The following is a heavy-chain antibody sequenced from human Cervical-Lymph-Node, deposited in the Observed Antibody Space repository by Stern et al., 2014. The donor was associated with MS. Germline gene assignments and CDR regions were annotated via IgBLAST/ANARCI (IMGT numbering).Heavy chain of an antibody. CDR2: ITIVFGTT. Sequence: VQLVESGAEVKKPGSSVKVSCKASGGTLSDYGISWVRQAPGQGLEWKGGITIVFGTTNYAQQFQDRVTITADSATSTAYMDLSSLRSEDTAVYYCASGLIPRLHYNYYGMDVWGQGTTVIVSS. CDR1: GGTLSDYG. CDR3: ASGLIPRLHYNYYGMDV. D-gene: IGHD1-14*01. J-gene: IGHJ6*02. V-gene: IGHV1-69*01.